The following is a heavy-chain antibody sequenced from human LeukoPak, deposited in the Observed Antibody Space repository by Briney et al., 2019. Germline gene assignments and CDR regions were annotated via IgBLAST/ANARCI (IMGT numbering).Heavy chain of an antibody. D-gene: IGHD6-13*01. Sequence: GASVKVSCKASGYSFTSNYIHWVRQAPGQGLEWMGMIYPRDGSTSYAQKFQGRVTITADESTSTAYMELSSLRSEDTAVYYCARGDSTEDYYYYGMDVWGQGTTVTVSS. CDR2: IYPRDGST. V-gene: IGHV1-46*01. J-gene: IGHJ6*02. CDR1: GYSFTSNY. CDR3: ARGDSTEDYYYYGMDV.